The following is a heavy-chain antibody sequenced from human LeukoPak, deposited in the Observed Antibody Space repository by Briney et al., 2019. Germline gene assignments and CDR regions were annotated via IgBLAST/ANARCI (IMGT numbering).Heavy chain of an antibody. CDR3: AKALPLTFYYMDV. Sequence: PGGSLGLSCVASGVTFGTYGLHWVRQAPGKGLEWVAFIRFDGGDKSYADSVKGRFTISRDNSKNTLYLQMNSLRVEDTAIYYCAKALPLTFYYMDVWGKGTTVTVSS. D-gene: IGHD4/OR15-4a*01. J-gene: IGHJ6*03. CDR1: GVTFGTYG. V-gene: IGHV3-30*02. CDR2: IRFDGGDK.